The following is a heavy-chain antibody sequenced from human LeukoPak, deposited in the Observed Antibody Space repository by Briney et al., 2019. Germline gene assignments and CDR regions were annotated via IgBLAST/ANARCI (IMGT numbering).Heavy chain of an antibody. V-gene: IGHV4-4*07. Sequence: SETLSLTCTVSGGSISSYYWSWIRQPAGKGLEWIGRIYTSGSTNYNPSLKSRVTMSVDTSKSQFSLKLSSVTAADTAVYYCARDSSGWYVNSYYYMDVWGKGTTVTVSS. CDR1: GGSISSYY. J-gene: IGHJ6*03. D-gene: IGHD6-19*01. CDR2: IYTSGST. CDR3: ARDSSGWYVNSYYYMDV.